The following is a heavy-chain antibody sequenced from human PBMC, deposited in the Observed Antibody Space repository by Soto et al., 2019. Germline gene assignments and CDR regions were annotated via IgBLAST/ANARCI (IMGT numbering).Heavy chain of an antibody. CDR3: ARDDYGDYVAYFQH. CDR2: ISAYNGNT. Sequence: ASVKVSCKASGYTFSSYGFSWVRQAPGQGLEWMGWISAYNGNTNYAQKLQGRVTMTTDTYTSTAYMELRSLRSDDTVVYYCARDDYGDYVAYFQHWGQATLVTVSS. D-gene: IGHD4-17*01. J-gene: IGHJ1*01. V-gene: IGHV1-18*01. CDR1: GYTFSSYG.